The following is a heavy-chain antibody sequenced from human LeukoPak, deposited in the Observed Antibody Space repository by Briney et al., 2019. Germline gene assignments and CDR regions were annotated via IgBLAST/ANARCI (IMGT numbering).Heavy chain of an antibody. CDR2: INTNTGNP. D-gene: IGHD1-26*01. J-gene: IGHJ6*02. V-gene: IGHV7-4-1*02. CDR1: GYTFTSYA. CDR3: ARVGVSYPHYYYYGMDV. Sequence: ASVKVSCKASGYTFTSYAMNWVRQAPGQGLEWMGWINTNTGNPTYAQGFTGRFVFSLDTSVSTAYLQISSLKAEDTAVYYCARVGVSYPHYYYYGMDVWGQGTTITVSS.